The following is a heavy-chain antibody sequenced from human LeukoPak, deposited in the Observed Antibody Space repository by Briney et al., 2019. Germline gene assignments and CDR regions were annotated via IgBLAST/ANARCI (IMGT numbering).Heavy chain of an antibody. CDR1: GGTFSSYA. V-gene: IGHV1-69*13. J-gene: IGHJ5*02. CDR3: ARVPKYSSGWYTHNWFDP. CDR2: IIPIFGTA. D-gene: IGHD6-19*01. Sequence: ASVKISCKASGGTFSSYAISWVRQAPGQGLEWMGGIIPIFGTANYAQKFQGRVTITADESTSTAYMEPSSLRSEDTAVYYCARVPKYSSGWYTHNWFDPWGQRTLVTVSS.